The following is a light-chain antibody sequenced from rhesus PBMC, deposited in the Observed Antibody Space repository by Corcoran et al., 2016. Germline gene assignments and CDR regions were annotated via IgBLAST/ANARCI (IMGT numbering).Light chain of an antibody. V-gene: IGKV3-42*03. CDR1: QSVGSS. J-gene: IGKJ4*01. Sequence: EIVLTQSPATLSLFPGERATLSCRASQSVGSSFAWYQQKPQQAPRLLIYGASTRATGIPDRFSGGGSGTDFTLTISTLEPEDFAVYYCQQFNDWPLTFGGGTKMEIK. CDR2: GAS. CDR3: QQFNDWPLT.